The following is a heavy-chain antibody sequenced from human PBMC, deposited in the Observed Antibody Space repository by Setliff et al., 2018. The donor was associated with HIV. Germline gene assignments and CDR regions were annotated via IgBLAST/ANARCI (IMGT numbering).Heavy chain of an antibody. Sequence: GASVKVPCKASGYAFTGYSLQWVRQAPGQGLEWMGGIIPIFNTANYAPKFQGRVTITADGSTSTAYMELSSLRFEDTATYYCARDQATGYEKVWFSWIDPGGQGTLVTVSS. CDR1: GYAFTGYS. CDR3: ARDQATGYEKVWFSWIDP. J-gene: IGHJ5*02. CDR2: IIPIFNTA. V-gene: IGHV1-69*13. D-gene: IGHD5-12*01.